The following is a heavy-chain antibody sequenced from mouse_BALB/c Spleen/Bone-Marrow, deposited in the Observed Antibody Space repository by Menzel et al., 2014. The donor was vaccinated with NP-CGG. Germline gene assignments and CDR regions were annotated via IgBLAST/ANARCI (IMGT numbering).Heavy chain of an antibody. Sequence: LQESGAELAKPGALVKMSCKASGYTFTSYWMHWVKQRPGQGLEWIGYINPSTGYTEYNQKFKDKATLTADKSSSTAYMQLSSLTSEDSAVYYCARRAVRYFDYWGQGTTLTVSS. CDR2: INPSTGYT. V-gene: IGHV1-7*01. D-gene: IGHD2-13*01. CDR1: GYTFTSYW. CDR3: ARRAVRYFDY. J-gene: IGHJ2*01.